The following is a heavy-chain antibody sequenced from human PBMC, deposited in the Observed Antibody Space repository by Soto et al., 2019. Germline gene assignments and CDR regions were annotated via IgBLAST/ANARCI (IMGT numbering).Heavy chain of an antibody. Sequence: GGSLRLSCAASRFTFSNYAMSWVRQAPGKGLEWVSAISAGGGSTNYADSVKGRFTISRANSKNTLYLKMNSLRAEDTAEYYWANQVGQGGTRGGRDVGGKGPRVPVS. D-gene: IGHD1-26*01. CDR3: ANQVGQGGTRGGRDV. CDR1: RFTFSNYA. V-gene: IGHV3-23*01. CDR2: ISAGGGST. J-gene: IGHJ6*04.